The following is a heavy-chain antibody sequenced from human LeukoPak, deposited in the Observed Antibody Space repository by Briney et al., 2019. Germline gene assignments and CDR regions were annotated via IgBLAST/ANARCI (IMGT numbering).Heavy chain of an antibody. Sequence: PGGSLRLSCAASGFTFSSYFMHWVRQAPGKGLEWVAFIRYDGGNKYYAYSVKGRFIITRDNSKNTLYLQKNSLRAEDTAVYYCAKDTKAGVATGNWFDPWGQGTLVTVSS. CDR3: AKDTKAGVATGNWFDP. CDR1: GFTFSSYF. V-gene: IGHV3-30*02. CDR2: IRYDGGNK. J-gene: IGHJ5*02. D-gene: IGHD6-19*01.